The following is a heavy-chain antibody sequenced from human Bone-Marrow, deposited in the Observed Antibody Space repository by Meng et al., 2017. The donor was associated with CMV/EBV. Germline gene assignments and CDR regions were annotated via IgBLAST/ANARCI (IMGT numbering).Heavy chain of an antibody. V-gene: IGHV3-21*01. CDR3: ARDSSIAAAALSEYYYYYYGMDV. J-gene: IGHJ6*02. D-gene: IGHD6-13*01. CDR2: ISSSSSYI. CDR1: GFTFSSYS. Sequence: GGSLRLSCAASGFTFSSYSMNWVRQAPGKGLEWVSSISSSSSYIYYADSVKGRFTISRDNAKNSLYLQMNSLRAEDTAVYYCARDSSIAAAALSEYYYYYYGMDVWGQGTTVTVYS.